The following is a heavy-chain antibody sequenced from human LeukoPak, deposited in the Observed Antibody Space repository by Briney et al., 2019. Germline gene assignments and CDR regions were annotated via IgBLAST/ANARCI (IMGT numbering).Heavy chain of an antibody. Sequence: GGSLRLSCAASGFILNTYTITWVRQAPGKGLEWVSSITNTPNSIYYADSVKGRFTISRDNANNSLYLQMDSLRAEDTAVYYCWRDSPYDTSIWGQGTVLTVSS. CDR1: GFILNTYT. CDR2: ITNTPNSI. D-gene: IGHD3-16*01. J-gene: IGHJ4*02. V-gene: IGHV3-21*01. CDR3: WRDSPYDTSI.